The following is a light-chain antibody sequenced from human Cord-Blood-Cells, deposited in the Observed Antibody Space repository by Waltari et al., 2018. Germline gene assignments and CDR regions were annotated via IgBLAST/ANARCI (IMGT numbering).Light chain of an antibody. Sequence: QSALTQPASVSGSPGQSITISCTGTSSGVGSYNLVSWYQQHPGKAPKLMSYEGSKRPSVVSNRFSGSKSGNTASLTIAGLQAEDEADYYCCSYAGSSTYVFGTGTKVTVL. V-gene: IGLV2-23*01. J-gene: IGLJ1*01. CDR1: SSGVGSYNL. CDR2: EGS. CDR3: CSYAGSSTYV.